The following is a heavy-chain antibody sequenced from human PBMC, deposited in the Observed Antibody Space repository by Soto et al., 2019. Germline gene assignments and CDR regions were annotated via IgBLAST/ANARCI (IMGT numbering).Heavy chain of an antibody. J-gene: IGHJ4*02. CDR2: IHHSGIT. Sequence: PSETLSLTCAVYGGSLSGSYWSWIRQPPGTGLEWIGEIHHSGITYYNPSLKSRFTLSVDTSKNQFSLKLNSVTAADTAVYYCASPGYCSDGTCYPDYWGQGTLVTVSS. V-gene: IGHV4-34*01. CDR1: GGSLSGSY. CDR3: ASPGYCSDGTCYPDY. D-gene: IGHD2-15*01.